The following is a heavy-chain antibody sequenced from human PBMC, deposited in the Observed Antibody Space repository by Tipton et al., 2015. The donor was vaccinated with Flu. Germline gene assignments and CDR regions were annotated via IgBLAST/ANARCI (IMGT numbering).Heavy chain of an antibody. V-gene: IGHV1-8*01. J-gene: IGHJ6*02. Sequence: QVQLVQSGAEVKKPGASVWVSCKASGYTFTSYDINWVRQAPGQGLEWMGWMNPKSGNIGYAQKFQGRVAMTRDTSISTAYMDLSSLSSEDTAVYYCARETPWGITGTPSMDVWGQGTTVTVSS. D-gene: IGHD1-7*01. CDR1: GYTFTSYD. CDR2: MNPKSGNI. CDR3: ARETPWGITGTPSMDV.